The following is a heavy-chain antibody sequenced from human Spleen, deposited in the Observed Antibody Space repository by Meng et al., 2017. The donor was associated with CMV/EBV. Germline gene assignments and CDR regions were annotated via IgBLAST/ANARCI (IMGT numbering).Heavy chain of an antibody. CDR3: ARDPRDGYTFEMIH. D-gene: IGHD5-24*01. V-gene: IGHV1-46*01. CDR2: INPSGGST. J-gene: IGHJ4*02. CDR1: GYTFTNYY. Sequence: ASVKVSCKASGYTFTNYYLHWVRQAPGQGLEWMGLINPSGGSTDYAQKFQGRVTMTRDASTRTVYMDLSSLRSEDTAVYYCARDPRDGYTFEMIHWGQGTLVTVSS.